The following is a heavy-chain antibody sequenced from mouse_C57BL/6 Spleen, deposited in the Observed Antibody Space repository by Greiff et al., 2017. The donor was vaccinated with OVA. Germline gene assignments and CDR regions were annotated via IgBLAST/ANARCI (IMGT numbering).Heavy chain of an antibody. CDR3: ASNYGSSYPFAY. Sequence: DVKLVESGPGLVKPSQSLSLTCSVTGYSITSGYYWNWIRQFPGNKLEWMGYISYDGSNNYNPSLKNRISITRDTSKNQFFLKLNSVTTEDTATYYCASNYGSSYPFAYWGQGTLVTVSA. J-gene: IGHJ3*01. CDR2: ISYDGSN. D-gene: IGHD1-1*01. CDR1: GYSITSGYY. V-gene: IGHV3-6*01.